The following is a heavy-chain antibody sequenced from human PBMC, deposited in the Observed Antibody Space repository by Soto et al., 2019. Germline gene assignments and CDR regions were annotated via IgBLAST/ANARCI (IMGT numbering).Heavy chain of an antibody. V-gene: IGHV4-59*08. J-gene: IGHJ3*02. Sequence: SETLSLTCTVSGGSISSYYWSWIRQPPGKGLEWIGYIYYSGSTNYNPSLKSRVTISVDTSKNQFSLKLSSVTAADTAVYYCAKAPSTGVNPGDAFDIWGQGTMVTVSS. D-gene: IGHD3-10*01. CDR3: AKAPSTGVNPGDAFDI. CDR2: IYYSGST. CDR1: GGSISSYY.